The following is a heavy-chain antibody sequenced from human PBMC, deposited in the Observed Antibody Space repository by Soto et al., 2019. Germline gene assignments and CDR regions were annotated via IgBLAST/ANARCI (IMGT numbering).Heavy chain of an antibody. CDR1: GGSFSGYY. CDR2: INHSGST. CDR3: ARVVYYYYGMDV. Sequence: SETLSLTCAVYGGSFSGYYWSWIRQPPGKGLEWIGEINHSGSTNYNPSLKSRVTISVDTSKNQFSLKLSSVTAADTAVYYCARVVYYYYGMDVWGQGTTVTVSS. V-gene: IGHV4-34*01. D-gene: IGHD3-10*01. J-gene: IGHJ6*02.